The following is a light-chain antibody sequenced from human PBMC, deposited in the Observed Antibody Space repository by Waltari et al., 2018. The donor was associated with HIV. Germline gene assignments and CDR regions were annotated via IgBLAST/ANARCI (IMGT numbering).Light chain of an antibody. V-gene: IGKV1-5*03. CDR1: QSSSVW. CDR2: AAS. Sequence: DIHMTQSPSTLSASIADRVTITCRASQSSSVWLAWYHQQPGKDPKLLIYAASNLESGVPLRISGTASRTEFTLTISCLKPDDSATFYCEQYDSFPWTFGQGTKVESK. J-gene: IGKJ1*01. CDR3: EQYDSFPWT.